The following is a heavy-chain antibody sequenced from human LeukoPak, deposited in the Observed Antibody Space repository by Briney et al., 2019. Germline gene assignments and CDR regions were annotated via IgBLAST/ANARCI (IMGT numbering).Heavy chain of an antibody. CDR1: GYTFTSYY. V-gene: IGHV1-8*03. CDR2: MNPNSGNT. Sequence: ASVKVSCKASGYTFTSYYMHWVRQAPGQGLEWMGWMNPNSGNTGYAQKFQGRVTITKNTSVSTAYMELSSLRSEDTAVYYCARTNGIFGVVTQAYYYYMDVWGKGTTVTVSS. J-gene: IGHJ6*03. D-gene: IGHD3-3*01. CDR3: ARTNGIFGVVTQAYYYYMDV.